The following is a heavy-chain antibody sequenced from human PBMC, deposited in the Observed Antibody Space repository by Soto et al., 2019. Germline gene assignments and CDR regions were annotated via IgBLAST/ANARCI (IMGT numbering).Heavy chain of an antibody. J-gene: IGHJ3*02. Sequence: LRLSCAASGFTVSSNYISWVRQAPGKGLEWVSVIYSGGGIYYADSVMGRFTISRDNSKNTVYLQMNSLRAEDTAVYYCAKDRPFDIWGQGTMVTVSS. V-gene: IGHV3-53*01. CDR3: AKDRPFDI. CDR2: IYSGGGI. CDR1: GFTVSSNY.